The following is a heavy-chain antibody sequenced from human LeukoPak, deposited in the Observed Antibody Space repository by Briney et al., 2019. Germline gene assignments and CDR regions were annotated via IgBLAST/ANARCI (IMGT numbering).Heavy chain of an antibody. CDR3: ARDSSMLRGPLVIYYFDF. Sequence: PGGSLRLSCAASGFTFSDYYMNWIRQAPGKGLEWVSYISSSGSTIYYADSVKGRFTISRDNAKNSLYLQMNSLRVEDTAVYYCARDSSMLRGPLVIYYFDFWGQGTLVTVSS. D-gene: IGHD3-10*01. V-gene: IGHV3-11*01. J-gene: IGHJ4*02. CDR2: ISSSGSTI. CDR1: GFTFSDYY.